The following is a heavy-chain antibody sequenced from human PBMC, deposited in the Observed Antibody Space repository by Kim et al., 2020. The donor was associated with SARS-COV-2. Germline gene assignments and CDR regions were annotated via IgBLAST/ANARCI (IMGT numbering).Heavy chain of an antibody. J-gene: IGHJ4*02. V-gene: IGHV3-21*01. CDR1: GFTFSSYS. D-gene: IGHD3-22*01. CDR3: ARVVYEDGDYDSSGSTIQFDY. Sequence: GGSLRLSCAASGFTFSSYSMNWVRQAPGKGLEWVSSISSSSSYIYYADSVKGRFTISRDNAKNSLYLQMNSLRAEDTAVYYCARVVYEDGDYDSSGSTIQFDYWGQGTLVTVSS. CDR2: ISSSSSYI.